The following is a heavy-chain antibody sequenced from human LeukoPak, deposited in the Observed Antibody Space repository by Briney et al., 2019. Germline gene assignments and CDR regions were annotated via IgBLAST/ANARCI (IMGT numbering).Heavy chain of an antibody. Sequence: SETLSLTCAVYGGSFSGYYWSWIRQPPGKGLEWIGEINHSGSTNYNPSLKSRVTISVDTSKNQFSLKLSSVTAADTAVYYCVGFPLYYGSGSYSDYWGQGTLVTVSS. CDR2: INHSGST. V-gene: IGHV4-34*01. CDR3: VGFPLYYGSGSYSDY. J-gene: IGHJ4*02. CDR1: GGSFSGYY. D-gene: IGHD3-10*01.